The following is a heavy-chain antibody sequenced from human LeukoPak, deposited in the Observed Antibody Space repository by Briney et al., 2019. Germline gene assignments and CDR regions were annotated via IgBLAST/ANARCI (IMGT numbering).Heavy chain of an antibody. CDR3: PRQSYASGWNPFDY. V-gene: IGHV3-11*01. J-gene: IGHJ4*02. CDR1: GFTFSDYY. D-gene: IGHD6-19*01. CDR2: ISSSGSTI. Sequence: KPGGSLRLSCAASGFTFSDYYMSWIRQAPGKGLEWVSYISSSGSTIYYADSVKGRFTISRDNAKNSLYLQMNSLTAEDTAVYYCPRQSYASGWNPFDYWGQGILVTVSS.